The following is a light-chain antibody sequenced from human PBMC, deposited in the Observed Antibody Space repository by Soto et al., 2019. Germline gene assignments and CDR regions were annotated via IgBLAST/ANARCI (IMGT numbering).Light chain of an antibody. J-gene: IGLJ3*02. CDR3: SSYTSSSTWV. V-gene: IGLV2-14*01. CDR1: SSDVGGYNY. Sequence: QSVLTQPASVSGSPGQSNTISCTGTSSDVGGYNYVSWYQQHPGKAPKLMIYDVSNRPSGVSNRFSGSKSGNTASLTISGLQAEDEADYYCSSYTSSSTWVFGGGTQLTVL. CDR2: DVS.